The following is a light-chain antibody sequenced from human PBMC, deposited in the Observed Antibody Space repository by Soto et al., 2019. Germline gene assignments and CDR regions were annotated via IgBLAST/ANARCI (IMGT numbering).Light chain of an antibody. CDR1: QGISSR. CDR3: QQANNFPWT. Sequence: DIQMTQSPCSVSASVGDRATITCRASQGISSRVAWYHQKPGTPPKLLIYAASTLQSGGPSRFSGSGSGTDFTLTISSLQPEDFATYYCQQANNFPWTFGQGAKVDIK. CDR2: AAS. V-gene: IGKV1-12*01. J-gene: IGKJ1*01.